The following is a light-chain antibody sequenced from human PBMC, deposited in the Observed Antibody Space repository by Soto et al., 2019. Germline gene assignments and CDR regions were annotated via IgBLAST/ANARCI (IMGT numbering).Light chain of an antibody. V-gene: IGKV1-6*02. CDR3: LQDHNYPWT. Sequence: AIQMTQSPASLSASIGDTVTITCRASQAIGSDLGWYQQKAGKAPKLLIYATSTLHSGVPSRFSGSGSGTDFTLTISSLQPEDFASYYCLQDHNYPWTFGQGTKVEI. CDR1: QAIGSD. CDR2: ATS. J-gene: IGKJ1*01.